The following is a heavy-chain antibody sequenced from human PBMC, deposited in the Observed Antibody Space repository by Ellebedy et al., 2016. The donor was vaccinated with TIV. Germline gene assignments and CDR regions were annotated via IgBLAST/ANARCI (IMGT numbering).Heavy chain of an antibody. V-gene: IGHV1-69*13. CDR3: ARDGIQLWYTPTSLDY. CDR1: RGTFSSYA. CDR2: IIPIFGTA. D-gene: IGHD5-18*01. J-gene: IGHJ4*02. Sequence: SVKVSXKASRGTFSSYAISWVRQAPGQGLEWMGGIIPIFGTANYAQKFQGRVTITADESTSTAYMELSSLRSEDTAVYYCARDGIQLWYTPTSLDYWGQGTLVTVSS.